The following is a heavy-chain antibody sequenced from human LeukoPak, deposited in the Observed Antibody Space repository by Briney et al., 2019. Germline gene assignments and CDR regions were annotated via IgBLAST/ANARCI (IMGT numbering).Heavy chain of an antibody. V-gene: IGHV4-38-2*02. Sequence: AETLSLTCTVSGYSITSGYYWAWIRQSPGKGLEWIGSIYHSGNTYYNPSLKSRVIILVDTSKNQFSLQLGSVTPTDTAVYYCARAGYCSGVSCYSAVPGKYWGQGALVTVSS. CDR3: ARAGYCSGVSCYSAVPGKY. D-gene: IGHD2-15*01. CDR2: IYHSGNT. J-gene: IGHJ4*02. CDR1: GYSITSGYY.